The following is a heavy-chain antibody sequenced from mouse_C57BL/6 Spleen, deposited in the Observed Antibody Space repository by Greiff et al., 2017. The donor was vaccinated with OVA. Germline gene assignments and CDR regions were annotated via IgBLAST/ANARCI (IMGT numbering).Heavy chain of an antibody. V-gene: IGHV2-2*01. CDR3: ARNYGSSYNYFDV. Sequence: VKLMESGPGLVQPSQSLSITCTVSGFSLTSYGVHWVRQSPGKGLEWLGVIWSGGSTDYNAAFISRLSISKDNSKSQVFFKMNRLQADDTAIYYCARNYGSSYNYFDVWGTGTTVTVSS. D-gene: IGHD1-1*01. CDR2: IWSGGST. J-gene: IGHJ1*03. CDR1: GFSLTSYG.